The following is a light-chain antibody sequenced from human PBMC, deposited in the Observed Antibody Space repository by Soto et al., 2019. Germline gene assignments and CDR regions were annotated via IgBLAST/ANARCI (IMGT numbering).Light chain of an antibody. CDR2: GAS. CDR1: QSVSSSY. Sequence: EIVLTQSPGTLSLSPGERATFSCRASQSVSSSYIAWYQQKRGQAPRRLIYGASIRATGIPDRFSGSGSGTDFTLTISRLEPEDFALYYCQQYHTSPLMFGQGTKVDIK. J-gene: IGKJ1*01. CDR3: QQYHTSPLM. V-gene: IGKV3-20*01.